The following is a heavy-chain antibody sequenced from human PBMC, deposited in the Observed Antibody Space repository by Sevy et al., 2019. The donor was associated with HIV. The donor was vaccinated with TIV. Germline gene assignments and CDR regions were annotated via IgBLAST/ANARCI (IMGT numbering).Heavy chain of an antibody. D-gene: IGHD3-10*01. Sequence: GESLKISCKGSGYDFTPYWIGWVRQMPGQGLEWMGNIYPGNSDTGYSPSFQGQVTISVDKSINTAFLQWSSLRASDTAIYYCARQGDLDYFDYWGQGTLVTVSS. J-gene: IGHJ4*02. CDR1: GYDFTPYW. V-gene: IGHV5-51*01. CDR2: IYPGNSDT. CDR3: ARQGDLDYFDY.